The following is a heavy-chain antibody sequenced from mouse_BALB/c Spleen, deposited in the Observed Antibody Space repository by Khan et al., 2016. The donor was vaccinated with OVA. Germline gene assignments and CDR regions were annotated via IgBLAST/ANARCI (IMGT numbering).Heavy chain of an antibody. J-gene: IGHJ3*01. V-gene: IGHV1-7*01. Sequence: QVQLQQSGAELAKPGASVKMSCKASGYTFTTYWMHWIKQRPGQGLEWIGYINPSTGYSEYNQKVKDKATLTADKSSSTAYMQLSSLTSAASAVYYCANHGSISAWFGYWGQGTLVTVSA. CDR3: ANHGSISAWFGY. D-gene: IGHD1-1*01. CDR2: INPSTGYS. CDR1: GYTFTTYW.